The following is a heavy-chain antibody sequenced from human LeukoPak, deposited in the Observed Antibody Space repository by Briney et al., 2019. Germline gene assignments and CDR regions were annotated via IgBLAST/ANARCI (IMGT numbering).Heavy chain of an antibody. D-gene: IGHD6-13*01. V-gene: IGHV4-34*01. CDR1: GGSISSYY. CDR2: INHSGST. J-gene: IGHJ4*02. CDR3: ARGLVRYSSSWCDY. Sequence: SETLSLTCTVSGGSISSYYWSWIRQPPGKGLEWIGEINHSGSTNYNPSLKSRVTISVDTSKNQFSLKLSSVTAADTAVYYCARGLVRYSSSWCDYWGQGTLVTVSS.